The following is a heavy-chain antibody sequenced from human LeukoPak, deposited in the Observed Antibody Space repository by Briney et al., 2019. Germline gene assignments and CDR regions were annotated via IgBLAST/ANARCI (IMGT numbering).Heavy chain of an antibody. CDR2: ISWNSGSI. D-gene: IGHD4-17*01. CDR3: AKGFSLRSYFDY. V-gene: IGHV3-9*01. Sequence: GGSLRLSCAASGFTFDDYAMHWVRHAPGKGLEWVSGISWNSGSIGYADSVKGRFTISRDNAKNSLYLQMNSLRAEDTALYYCAKGFSLRSYFDYWGQGTLVTVSS. J-gene: IGHJ4*02. CDR1: GFTFDDYA.